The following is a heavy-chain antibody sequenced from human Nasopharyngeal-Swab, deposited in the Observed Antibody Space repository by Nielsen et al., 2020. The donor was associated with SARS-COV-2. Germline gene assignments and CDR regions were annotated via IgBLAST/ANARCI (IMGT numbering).Heavy chain of an antibody. V-gene: IGHV4-4*02. J-gene: IGHJ6*02. CDR3: ARGATIFGVVAYGMDV. Sequence: SETLSLTCAVSGGSISSSNWWSWVRQPPGKGLEWIGEIYHSGSTNYNPSLKSRVTISVDTSKNQFSLKLSSVTAADTAVYYCARGATIFGVVAYGMDVWGQGTTVTVSS. CDR1: GGSISSSNW. CDR2: IYHSGST. D-gene: IGHD3-3*01.